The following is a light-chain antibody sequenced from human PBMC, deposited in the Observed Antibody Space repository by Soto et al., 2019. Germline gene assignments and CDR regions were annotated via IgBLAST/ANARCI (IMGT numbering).Light chain of an antibody. CDR2: GAS. CDR1: QSVSSTF. J-gene: IGKJ2*01. V-gene: IGKV3-20*01. CDR3: PQYGSSPYT. Sequence: EIVLTQSPGTLSLSPGERATLSCRASQSVSSTFLAWYQQKPGQAPRLLIYGASSRATGIPDRFSGSGSGTDLTLTISRLETEDFGVYYCPQYGSSPYTFGQGTKLESK.